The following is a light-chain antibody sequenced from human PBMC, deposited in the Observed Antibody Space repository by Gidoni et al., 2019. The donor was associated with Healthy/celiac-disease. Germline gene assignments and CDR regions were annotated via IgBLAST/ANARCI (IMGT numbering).Light chain of an antibody. CDR3: QQSYSTPFT. CDR1: QSISSY. CDR2: AAS. V-gene: IGKV1-39*01. Sequence: DIQMTPSPSSLSASVGDRGTITCRASQSISSYLNWYQQKPGKAHKLLIYAASSLQSGVPSRFSGSGPGTDFPLTISSLQPEDFATYYCQQSYSTPFTFGPGTKVDIK. J-gene: IGKJ3*01.